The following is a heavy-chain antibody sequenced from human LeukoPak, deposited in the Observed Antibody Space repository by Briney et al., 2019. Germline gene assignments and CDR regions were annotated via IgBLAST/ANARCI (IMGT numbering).Heavy chain of an antibody. CDR1: GFTFSSYT. V-gene: IGHV3-48*02. J-gene: IGHJ4*02. D-gene: IGHD5-18*01. CDR3: ARDALHTAHFDY. Sequence: GGSLRLSCAASGFTFSSYTMNWVRDAPGKGLQWVSTVSASSDLHYSDYVKGRFTISRDNARNSLYLQMKSLRDEDTAVYCCARDALHTAHFDYWGQGTLVTVSS. CDR2: VSASSDL.